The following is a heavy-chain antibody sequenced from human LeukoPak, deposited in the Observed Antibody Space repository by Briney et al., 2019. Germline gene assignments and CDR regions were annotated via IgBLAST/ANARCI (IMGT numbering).Heavy chain of an antibody. J-gene: IGHJ4*02. CDR2: ISGSGGST. D-gene: IGHD6-13*01. Sequence: GGSLRLSCAASGFTFSSYAMSWVRQAPGKGLEWVSAISGSGGSTYYADSVKGRFTISRDNSKNTLYLQMNSLRAEDTAVYYCARERRKQQLVRGYFDYWGQGTLVTVSS. CDR1: GFTFSSYA. V-gene: IGHV3-23*01. CDR3: ARERRKQQLVRGYFDY.